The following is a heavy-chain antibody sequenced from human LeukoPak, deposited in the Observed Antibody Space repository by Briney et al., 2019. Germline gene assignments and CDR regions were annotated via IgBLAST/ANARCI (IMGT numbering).Heavy chain of an antibody. J-gene: IGHJ6*03. V-gene: IGHV3-21*01. D-gene: IGHD2-21*02. CDR1: GFTFSSYS. CDR3: ARDSACCGGDCYSSRYYYYYYMDV. CDR2: ISSSSSYI. Sequence: PGGSLRLSCAASGFTFSSYSMNWVRQAPGKGLEWVSSISSSSSYIYYADSVKGRFTISRDNAKNSLYLQMNSLRAEDTAVYYCARDSACCGGDCYSSRYYYYYYMDVWGKGTTVTVSS.